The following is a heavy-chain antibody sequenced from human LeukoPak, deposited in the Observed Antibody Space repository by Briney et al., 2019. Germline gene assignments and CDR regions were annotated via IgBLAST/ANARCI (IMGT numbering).Heavy chain of an antibody. V-gene: IGHV3-21*01. CDR2: ISSSSSYI. Sequence: GGALRLSWAASGFTFSSYSMNWVRQAPGKGLEWVSSISSSSSYIYYADSVKGRFTISRDNAKNSLYLQMNSLRAEDTAVYYCACLPFSTVVNDYWGQGTLVTVSS. J-gene: IGHJ4*02. D-gene: IGHD4-23*01. CDR3: ACLPFSTVVNDY. CDR1: GFTFSSYS.